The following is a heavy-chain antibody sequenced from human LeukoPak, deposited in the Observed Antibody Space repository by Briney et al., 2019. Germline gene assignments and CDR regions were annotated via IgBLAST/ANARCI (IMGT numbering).Heavy chain of an antibody. Sequence: ASVKVSCKASGYTFTSYGINWVRQAPGQGLEWMGWISTYNGDTNYAQKLQGRVTMTTDTSTSTAYMELRSLRSDDTAVYYCARGSSYGFSMGYWGQGTLVTVSS. V-gene: IGHV1-18*01. CDR3: ARGSSYGFSMGY. CDR2: ISTYNGDT. J-gene: IGHJ4*02. CDR1: GYTFTSYG. D-gene: IGHD3-16*01.